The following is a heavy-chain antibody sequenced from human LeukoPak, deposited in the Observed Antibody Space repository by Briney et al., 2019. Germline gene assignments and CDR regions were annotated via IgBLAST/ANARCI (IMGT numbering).Heavy chain of an antibody. D-gene: IGHD6-13*01. J-gene: IGHJ3*01. CDR1: GFTLSSYG. Sequence: EGSLRLSCTVSGFTLSSYGMTWFRQAPGKGLEWVSSIGYGGADSHYADSVMGRFTISRDNSKNTVYLQMNSLRDEDTAIYRCAKRGSSTLLGAFTFWGQGTMVTVSS. V-gene: IGHV3-23*01. CDR2: IGYGGADS. CDR3: AKRGSSTLLGAFTF.